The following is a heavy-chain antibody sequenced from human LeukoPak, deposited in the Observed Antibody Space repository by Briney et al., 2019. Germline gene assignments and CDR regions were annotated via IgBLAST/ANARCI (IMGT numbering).Heavy chain of an antibody. V-gene: IGHV5-51*01. Sequence: GESLKISCKANGYTFINYWVGWVRQMPGNGLEWMGVVYPRDFDTRYSPSFQGRVTITADKSITTAYLQLSSLKASDSAMYYCARLPTNEPENSGTPPYWFDPWGQGTLVTVSS. J-gene: IGHJ5*02. CDR3: ARLPTNEPENSGTPPYWFDP. CDR1: GYTFINYW. CDR2: VYPRDFDT. D-gene: IGHD5-12*01.